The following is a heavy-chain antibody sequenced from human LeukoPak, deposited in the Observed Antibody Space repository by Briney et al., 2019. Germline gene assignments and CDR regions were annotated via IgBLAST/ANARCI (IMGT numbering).Heavy chain of an antibody. V-gene: IGHV1-18*01. CDR3: ARARYCSSTSCYTYYFDY. CDR1: GYTFTSYG. Sequence: ASVKVSCRTSGYTFTSYGISWVRQAPGQGLEWMGWISGYNGNTNFAQNLQGRVTMTTDTSTSTAYMELRSLRPDDTAVYYCARARYCSSTSCYTYYFDYWGQGTLVTVSS. D-gene: IGHD2-2*02. CDR2: ISGYNGNT. J-gene: IGHJ4*02.